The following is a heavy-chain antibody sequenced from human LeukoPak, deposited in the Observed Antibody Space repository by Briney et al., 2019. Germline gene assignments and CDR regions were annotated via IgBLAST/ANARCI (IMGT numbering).Heavy chain of an antibody. J-gene: IGHJ4*02. CDR3: AKSRFYYDSSGPFDY. CDR2: ISWNSGSI. CDR1: GFTFDDYA. Sequence: PGRSLRLSCAASGFTFDDYAMHWVRQAPGKGLEWVSGISWNSGSIGYADFVKGRLTISRDNAKNSLYLQMNSLRAEDMALYYCAKSRFYYDSSGPFDYWGQGTLVTVSS. D-gene: IGHD3-22*01. V-gene: IGHV3-9*03.